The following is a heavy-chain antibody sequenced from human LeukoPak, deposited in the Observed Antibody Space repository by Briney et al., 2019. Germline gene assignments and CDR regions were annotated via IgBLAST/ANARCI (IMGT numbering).Heavy chain of an antibody. CDR2: VKSDGTAT. CDR3: VRKFATGD. J-gene: IGHJ4*02. D-gene: IGHD1-14*01. V-gene: IGHV3-74*01. CDR1: GFTFSSHL. Sequence: GRSLRLSCAASGFTFSSHLMHWVRQAQGTGLVWVSSVKSDGTATNYADSVKGRFTISRDNAKNTLYLQMNSLRVEDTAVYYCVRKFATGDWGQGTLVTVSS.